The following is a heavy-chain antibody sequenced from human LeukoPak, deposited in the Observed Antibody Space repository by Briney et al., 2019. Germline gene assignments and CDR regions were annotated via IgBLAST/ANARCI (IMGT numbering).Heavy chain of an antibody. Sequence: PGGSLRLSCAASGFTFSSYAMSWVRQAPGKGLGWVSVISGGGGSTYYTDSVKGRFTISRDKSKNTLCLQMNSLRAEDTAIYYCATYYYDSSGYRSFDYWGQGTLVTVSS. CDR2: ISGGGGST. D-gene: IGHD3-22*01. J-gene: IGHJ4*02. CDR3: ATYYYDSSGYRSFDY. CDR1: GFTFSSYA. V-gene: IGHV3-23*01.